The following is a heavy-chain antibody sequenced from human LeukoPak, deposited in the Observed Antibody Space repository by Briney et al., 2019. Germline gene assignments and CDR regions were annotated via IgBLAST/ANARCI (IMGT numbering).Heavy chain of an antibody. CDR1: GFTFSSYW. CDR2: IKQDGSEK. D-gene: IGHD3-22*01. CDR3: ARELSGDYYDSSGYQAPDY. V-gene: IGHV3-7*01. J-gene: IGHJ4*02. Sequence: GGSLRLSCAASGFTFSSYWMSWVRQAPGKGLEWVANIKQDGSEKYYVDSVKGRFTISRDNAKNSLYLQMNSLRAEDTAVYYCARELSGDYYDSSGYQAPDYWGQGTLVTVSS.